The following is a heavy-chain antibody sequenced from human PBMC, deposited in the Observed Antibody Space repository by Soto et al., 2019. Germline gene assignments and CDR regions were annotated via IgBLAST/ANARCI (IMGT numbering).Heavy chain of an antibody. Sequence: GGSLRLSCAASGFTFSSYAMSWVRQAPGKGLEWVSAISGSGGSTYYADSVKGRFTISRDNSKNTLYLQMNSLRAEDTAVYYCAKDPRSGSSGWYFWSHWGQGTLVTVSS. CDR1: GFTFSSYA. V-gene: IGHV3-23*01. CDR3: AKDPRSGSSGWYFWSH. CDR2: ISGSGGST. D-gene: IGHD6-19*01. J-gene: IGHJ4*02.